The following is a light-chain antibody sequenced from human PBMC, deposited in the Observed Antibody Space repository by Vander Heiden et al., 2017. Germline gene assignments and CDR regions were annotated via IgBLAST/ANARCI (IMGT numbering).Light chain of an antibody. CDR1: SSDAGGYNY. CDR3: TSYTSRTTWV. V-gene: IGLV2-14*03. Sequence: QSALTQPASVSASPGQSITISCTGTSSDAGGYNYVSWYQQHPGKAPKVMIYDVSNRPSGVSNRFSGAKSGNTASLTISGLQAEDGADYYCTSYTSRTTWVFGGGTKLTVL. CDR2: DVS. J-gene: IGLJ2*01.